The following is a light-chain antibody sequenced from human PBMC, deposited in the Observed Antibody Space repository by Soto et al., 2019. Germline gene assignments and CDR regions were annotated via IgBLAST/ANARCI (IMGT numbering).Light chain of an antibody. Sequence: EIVLTQSPGTLSLSPGERATLACRASQSLCTRCLAWYQQKPGQSPRLLIYGASSRATGIPDRFSGSGSGTDFTLTIIRLEPEDFAMYYCQHYGGSSPCFTFGPGTKVDIK. CDR2: GAS. V-gene: IGKV3-20*01. CDR3: QHYGGSSPCFT. CDR1: QSLCTRC. J-gene: IGKJ3*01.